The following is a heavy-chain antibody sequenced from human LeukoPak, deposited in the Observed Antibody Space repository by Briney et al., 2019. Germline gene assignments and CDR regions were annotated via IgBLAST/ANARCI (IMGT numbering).Heavy chain of an antibody. CDR1: GYTFTGYY. J-gene: IGHJ6*03. Sequence: ASVKVSCKASGYTFTGYYMHWVRQAPGQGLEWMGWINPNSGGTNYAQKFQGRVTMTRDTSISTAYMELSRLRSDDTAVYYSARDWGFGEPHYCMDVWGKGTTVTVSS. CDR2: INPNSGGT. D-gene: IGHD3-10*01. CDR3: ARDWGFGEPHYCMDV. V-gene: IGHV1-2*02.